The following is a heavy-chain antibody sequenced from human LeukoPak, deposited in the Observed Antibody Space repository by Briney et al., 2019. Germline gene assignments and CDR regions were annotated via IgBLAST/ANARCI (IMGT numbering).Heavy chain of an antibody. J-gene: IGHJ4*02. CDR3: AKVRTWIQLWSLDY. CDR2: ISGSGSST. Sequence: GGSLRLSCAASGFTFSSYAMSWVRQAPGKGLEWVSAISGSGSSTYYADSVKGRFTISRDNSKNTLYLQMNSLRAEDTAVYYCAKVRTWIQLWSLDYWGQGTLVTVSS. V-gene: IGHV3-23*01. D-gene: IGHD5-18*01. CDR1: GFTFSSYA.